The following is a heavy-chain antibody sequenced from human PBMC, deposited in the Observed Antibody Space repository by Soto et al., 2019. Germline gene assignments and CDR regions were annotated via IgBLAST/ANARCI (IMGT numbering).Heavy chain of an antibody. J-gene: IGHJ4*01. Sequence: GGSLRLSCAASGLTFSNYAMSWVRQAPGKGLEWVSTVTVDVVTTSYADSVKGRFTIFRDNSKNTLYQQMSGLRADDTAVYYCAKRLSYYFDSWGHGTLVTVSS. CDR2: VTVDVVTT. CDR1: GLTFSNYA. V-gene: IGHV3-23*01. CDR3: AKRLSYYFDS. D-gene: IGHD3-16*02.